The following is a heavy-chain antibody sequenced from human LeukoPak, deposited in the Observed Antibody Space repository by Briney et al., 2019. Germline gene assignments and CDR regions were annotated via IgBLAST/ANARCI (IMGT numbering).Heavy chain of an antibody. CDR2: IRYDGSNK. V-gene: IGHV3-30*02. J-gene: IGHJ5*02. Sequence: PGGSLRLSCAASGFTFSSYGMHWVRQAPGKGLEWVAFIRYDGSNKYYADSVKGRFTISRDNSKDTLYLQMNSLRAEDTAVYYCAKDLPHWAATFGVAAGDWFDPWGQGTLVTVSS. CDR3: AKDLPHWAATFGVAAGDWFDP. D-gene: IGHD3-3*01. CDR1: GFTFSSYG.